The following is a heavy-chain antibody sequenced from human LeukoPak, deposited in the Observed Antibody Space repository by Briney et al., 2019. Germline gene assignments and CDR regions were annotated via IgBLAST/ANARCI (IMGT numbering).Heavy chain of an antibody. V-gene: IGHV4-39*01. CDR3: ARQDYYDSIGYFDY. D-gene: IGHD3-22*01. J-gene: IGHJ4*02. CDR1: GCSISSSSYY. Sequence: SQTLSLTCTCCGCSISSSSYYWAWIRQPPGRELQALGSMYYSGSYNYNTSLKSRVAMSVDTSKNQFSLNLSSVHAADTAVYYCARQDYYDSIGYFDYWGQGILVTVSS. CDR2: MYYSGSY.